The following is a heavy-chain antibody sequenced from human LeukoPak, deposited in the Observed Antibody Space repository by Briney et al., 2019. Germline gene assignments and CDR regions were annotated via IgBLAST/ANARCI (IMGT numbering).Heavy chain of an antibody. CDR3: AKERWDIVATITLDY. D-gene: IGHD5-12*01. CDR2: ISWNSGSI. J-gene: IGHJ4*02. V-gene: IGHV3-9*01. Sequence: PGRSLRLSCAASGFTFDDYAMHWVRQAPGKGLEWVSGISWNSGSIGYADSVKGRFTISRDNAKNSLYLQMNSLRAEDTAVYYCAKERWDIVATITLDYWGQGTLVTVSS. CDR1: GFTFDDYA.